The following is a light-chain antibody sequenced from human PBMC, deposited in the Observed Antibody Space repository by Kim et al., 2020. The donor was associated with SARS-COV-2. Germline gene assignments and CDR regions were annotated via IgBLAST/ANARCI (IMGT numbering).Light chain of an antibody. CDR1: QSVKSNY. Sequence: ETVLTQSPGTLSLSPGERATLSCGASQSVKSNYLAWYQQKPGQAPRLLISGASSRATGIPDRFSGSGSGTDFTLTISRLEPEDFAVYYCQQYGNSPLTFGGGTKVDIK. V-gene: IGKV3-20*01. J-gene: IGKJ4*01. CDR3: QQYGNSPLT. CDR2: GAS.